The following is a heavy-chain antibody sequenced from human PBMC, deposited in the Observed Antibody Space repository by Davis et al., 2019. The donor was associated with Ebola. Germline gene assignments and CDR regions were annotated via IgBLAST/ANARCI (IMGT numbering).Heavy chain of an antibody. Sequence: GESLKISCAASGFTVSSDYMSWVRQAPGKGLEWVSTLGTSADTYYADSVKGRFTISRDNSRNTLYLQMNGLRVEDTAIYYCAKDTSNIWFDIWGKGTMVTVSS. D-gene: IGHD1-26*01. CDR3: AKDTSNIWFDI. V-gene: IGHV3-53*01. CDR2: LGTSADT. CDR1: GFTVSSDY. J-gene: IGHJ3*02.